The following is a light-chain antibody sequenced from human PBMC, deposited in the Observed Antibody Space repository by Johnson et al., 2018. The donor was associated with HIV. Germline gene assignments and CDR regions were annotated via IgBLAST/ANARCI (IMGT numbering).Light chain of an antibody. V-gene: IGLV1-51*02. Sequence: SVLTQPPSVSAAPGQKVTISCSGSSSNIGNNYVSWYQQLPGTAPKLLIYENNKRPSGIPDRFSGSKSGTSATLGITALPTGADAYYYCGAWASILNGPPSVFGTVTKGTVL. J-gene: IGLJ1*01. CDR2: ENN. CDR1: SSNIGNNY. CDR3: GAWASILNGPPSV.